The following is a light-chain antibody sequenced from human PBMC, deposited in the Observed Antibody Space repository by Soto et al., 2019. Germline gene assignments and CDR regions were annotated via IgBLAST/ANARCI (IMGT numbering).Light chain of an antibody. V-gene: IGKV3-15*01. CDR3: QHYFTWPYT. CDR1: QSVTSD. Sequence: EIVMTQSPATLSVSPGERATLSCRASQSVTSDLAWYQHKPGRAPRLLIHGASTRATGIPARFSGCGSGTDFTLTIRNLQSEDFALYYCQHYFTWPYTFGQGTKLEIK. CDR2: GAS. J-gene: IGKJ2*01.